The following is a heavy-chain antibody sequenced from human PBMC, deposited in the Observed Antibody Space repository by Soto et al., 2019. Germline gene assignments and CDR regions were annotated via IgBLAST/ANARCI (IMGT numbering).Heavy chain of an antibody. V-gene: IGHV3-30*18. CDR2: ISYDGSNK. CDR1: GFTFSSYG. J-gene: IGHJ4*02. CDR3: AKGEAATSGSYPGDY. Sequence: QVQLVESGGGVVQPGRSLRLSCAASGFTFSSYGMHWVRQAPGKGLEWVAVISYDGSNKYYADSVKGRFTISRDNSKNTLYLQMNSLRAEDTAVYYCAKGEAATSGSYPGDYWGQGTLVTVSS. D-gene: IGHD1-26*01.